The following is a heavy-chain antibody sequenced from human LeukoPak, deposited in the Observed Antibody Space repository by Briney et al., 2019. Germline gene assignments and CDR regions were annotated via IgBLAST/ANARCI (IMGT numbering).Heavy chain of an antibody. CDR3: ARGYSSGWYGVDY. V-gene: IGHV3-53*01. CDR1: GFTVSSNY. J-gene: IGHJ4*02. D-gene: IGHD6-19*01. Sequence: GGSLRLSCAASGFTVSSNYMSWVRQAPGKGLVWGSVIYSGGSTYSADSSKGRFTISRDNSKNPLYLQMNSLRAEDTAVYYCARGYSSGWYGVDYWGQGTLVTVSS. CDR2: IYSGGST.